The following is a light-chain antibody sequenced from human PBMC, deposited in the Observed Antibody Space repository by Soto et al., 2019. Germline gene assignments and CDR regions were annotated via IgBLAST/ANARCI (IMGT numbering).Light chain of an antibody. CDR1: QDIRNY. CDR3: QHYDDLPLT. Sequence: DIRLTQSPSSLSASVGDRVTITCQASQDIRNYLNWYQQQPGKAPKLLIYDASNLQVGAPSRFSGSGSGTDFSFTISSLQPEDFATYYCQHYDDLPLTFGGGTKVEIK. V-gene: IGKV1-33*01. CDR2: DAS. J-gene: IGKJ4*01.